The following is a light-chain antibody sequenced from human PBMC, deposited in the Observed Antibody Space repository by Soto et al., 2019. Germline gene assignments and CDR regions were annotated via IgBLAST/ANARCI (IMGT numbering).Light chain of an antibody. CDR1: QSISTW. CDR2: DAS. J-gene: IGKJ3*01. V-gene: IGKV1-5*01. Sequence: DIQMTQSPSTLSASVGDRGTITCRASQSISTWLAWYQKKPGKAPKLLIYDASSLQSGVPSRFTGSGSGTEFTLTISSLQPDDFATYYCQQYNSYSPIFGPGTKVDI. CDR3: QQYNSYSPI.